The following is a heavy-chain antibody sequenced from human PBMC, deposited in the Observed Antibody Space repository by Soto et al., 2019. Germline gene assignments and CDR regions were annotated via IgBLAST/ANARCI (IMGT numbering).Heavy chain of an antibody. CDR3: YSSGW. D-gene: IGHD6-19*01. Sequence: QVQLVESGGGVVQPGRSLRLSCAASGFTFSTFAMHWVRQAPGKGLEWVALISNDGITKYYAESVKGRFTISRDNSKNTLYLEMDSLRTEDTAVYSAYSSGWWGQGNRVTVSS. CDR1: GFTFSTFA. CDR2: ISNDGITK. J-gene: IGHJ4*02. V-gene: IGHV3-30*03.